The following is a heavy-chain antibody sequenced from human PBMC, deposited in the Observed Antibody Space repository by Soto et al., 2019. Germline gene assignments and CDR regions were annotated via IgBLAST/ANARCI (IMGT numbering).Heavy chain of an antibody. V-gene: IGHV4-34*01. D-gene: IGHD1-1*01. CDR1: GQSFSGHS. CDR2: INESGST. Sequence: QVQLQQWGAGLVKPSETLSLSCAVYGQSFSGHSWAWIRQPPGTGLEWIGEINESGSTYYNPSLKSRVTISPETSKNRFSLKLSSVSAADTAAYFCARGSGIVALPGELEDVKYDDWGQGTLVNVSS. CDR3: ARGSGIVALPGELEDVKYDD. J-gene: IGHJ4*02.